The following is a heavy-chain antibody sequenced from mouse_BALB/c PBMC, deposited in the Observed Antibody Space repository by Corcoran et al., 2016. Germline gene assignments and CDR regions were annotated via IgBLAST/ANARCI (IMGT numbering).Heavy chain of an antibody. V-gene: IGHV1-76*01. J-gene: IGHJ4*01. D-gene: IGHD2-10*02. CDR2: IYPGTGST. Sequence: QVQLKQSGAELVRPGASVKLSCQTSGYIFTSYWIHWVKQRSGQGLEWIASIYPGTGSTYYNEKLKGKATLTADKSSSTANMQLSSLKSEDSVVYFCARSEYGNDAMDYWGQGTSATVSS. CDR3: ARSEYGNDAMDY. CDR1: GYIFTSYW.